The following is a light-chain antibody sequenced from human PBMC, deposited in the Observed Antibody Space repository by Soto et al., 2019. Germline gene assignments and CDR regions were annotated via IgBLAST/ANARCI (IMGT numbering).Light chain of an antibody. CDR1: SSNIGAGYD. J-gene: IGLJ1*01. CDR3: QSSDSSLSGSV. CDR2: GNS. Sequence: QSVLTQPPSVSGAPGQRVTISCTGSSSNIGAGYDVHWYQQLPGTAPKLLIYGNSNRPSGVPDRFSGSKSGTSASLAITGLQADDEADYYCQSSDSSLSGSVFGTGTKLTVL. V-gene: IGLV1-40*01.